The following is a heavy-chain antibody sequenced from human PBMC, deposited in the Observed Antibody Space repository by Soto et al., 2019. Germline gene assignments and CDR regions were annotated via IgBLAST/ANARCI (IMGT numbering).Heavy chain of an antibody. CDR1: GGTFSSYA. CDR3: ARAVPRYDSSGSLDAFDI. D-gene: IGHD3-22*01. V-gene: IGHV1-69*06. Sequence: QVQLVQSGAEVKKPGSSVKVSCKASGGTFSSYAISWVRQAPGQGLEWMGGIIPIFGTANYAQKFQGRVTITADKSTSTAYMELSSLRSEYTAGYYCARAVPRYDSSGSLDAFDIWGQGTMVTVSS. CDR2: IIPIFGTA. J-gene: IGHJ3*02.